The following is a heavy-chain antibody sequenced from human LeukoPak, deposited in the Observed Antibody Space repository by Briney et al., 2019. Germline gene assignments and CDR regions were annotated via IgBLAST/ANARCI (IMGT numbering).Heavy chain of an antibody. D-gene: IGHD6-13*01. CDR3: ARRIAAAGRPLDP. V-gene: IGHV3-30*04. J-gene: IGHJ5*02. CDR1: GFSFRSYA. Sequence: PGGSLRLSCADSGFSFRSYAMHWVRQAPGKGLVWVAVISYDGSNKYYADSVKGRFTISRDNAKNSLYLQMNSLRAEDTAVYYCARRIAAAGRPLDPWGQGTLVTVSS. CDR2: ISYDGSNK.